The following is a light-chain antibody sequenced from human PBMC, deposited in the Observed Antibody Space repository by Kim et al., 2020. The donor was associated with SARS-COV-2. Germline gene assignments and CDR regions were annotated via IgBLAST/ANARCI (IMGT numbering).Light chain of an antibody. CDR2: EVS. J-gene: IGLJ2*01. CDR3: SSYAGSNNLV. Sequence: GRSVTIYCTGPSSGVGGYNYVSWYQEHPGKAPKLMIYEVSKRPSGVPDRFSGSKSGNTASLTVSGLQAEDEADYYCSSYAGSNNLVFGGGTQLTVL. CDR1: SSGVGGYNY. V-gene: IGLV2-8*01.